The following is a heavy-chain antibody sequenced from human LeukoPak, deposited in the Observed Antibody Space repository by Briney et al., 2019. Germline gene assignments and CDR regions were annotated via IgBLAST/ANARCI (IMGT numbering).Heavy chain of an antibody. V-gene: IGHV3-23*01. J-gene: IGHJ4*02. CDR3: AKADGIAAAGTKY. CDR2: ISGSGGST. CDR1: GFTFSSYG. D-gene: IGHD6-13*01. Sequence: GRSLRLSCAASGFTFSSYGMHWVRQAPGKGLEWVSAISGSGGSTYYADSVKGRFTISRDNSKNTLYLQMNSLRAEDTAVYYCAKADGIAAAGTKYWGQGTLVTVSS.